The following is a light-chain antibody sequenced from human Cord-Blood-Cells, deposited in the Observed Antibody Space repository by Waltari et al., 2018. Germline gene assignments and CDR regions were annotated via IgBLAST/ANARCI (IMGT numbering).Light chain of an antibody. CDR2: CAS. CDR3: QQYGSSRT. V-gene: IGKV3-20*01. Sequence: EIVLTQSPGTLSLSPGERATLSCRASQSVSSSYLAWYQQKPGQAPRLLIYCASSRATGIPDRFNGSGSGTDFTLTISRLEPEDFAVYYCQQYGSSRTFGQGTKVEIK. J-gene: IGKJ1*01. CDR1: QSVSSSY.